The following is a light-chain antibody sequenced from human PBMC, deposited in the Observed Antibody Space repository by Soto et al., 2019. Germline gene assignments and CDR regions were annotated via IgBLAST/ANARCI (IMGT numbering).Light chain of an antibody. CDR1: SSDVGGYNY. V-gene: IGLV2-14*01. J-gene: IGLJ1*01. CDR3: SSYTSSSTQV. CDR2: DVS. Sequence: QSALTQPASVSGSPGQSITISCTGTSSDVGGYNYVSWYQQHPGKAPKLMIYDVSNRPSGVSNRFSGSKSGNTASLTISGLQAEDEADYYCSSYTSSSTQVFGTGTKDTDL.